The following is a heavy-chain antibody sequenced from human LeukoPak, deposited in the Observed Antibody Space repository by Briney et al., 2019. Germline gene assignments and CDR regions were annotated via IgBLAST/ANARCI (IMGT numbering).Heavy chain of an antibody. CDR3: GRDLLRYFDWTPNGDY. CDR2: IWYDGSNK. J-gene: IGHJ4*02. Sequence: QPGRSLRLSCAASGFTFSSYGMHWVRQAPGKGLEWVAVIWYDGSNKYYADSVKGRFTISRDNAKNSLYLQMNSLRAEDTAVYYCGRDLLRYFDWTPNGDYWGQGTLVTVSS. D-gene: IGHD3-9*01. CDR1: GFTFSSYG. V-gene: IGHV3-33*01.